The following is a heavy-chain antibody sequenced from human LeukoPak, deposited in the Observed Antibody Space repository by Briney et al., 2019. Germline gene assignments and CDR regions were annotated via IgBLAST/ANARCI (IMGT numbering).Heavy chain of an antibody. V-gene: IGHV3-30*04. J-gene: IGHJ1*01. CDR1: GFTFSSYA. CDR2: ISYDGSNK. CDR3: ARVGGILTGSPSTLGYFQH. Sequence: PGRSLRLSCAASGFTFSSYAMHWVRQAPGKGLGWVAVISYDGSNKYYADSVKGRFTISRDNSKNTLYLQMNSLRAEDTAVYYCARVGGILTGSPSTLGYFQHWGQGTLVAVSS. D-gene: IGHD3-9*01.